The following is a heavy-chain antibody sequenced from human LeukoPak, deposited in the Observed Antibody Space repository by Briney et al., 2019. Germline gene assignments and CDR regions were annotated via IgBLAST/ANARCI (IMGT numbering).Heavy chain of an antibody. CDR1: GGSISSSSYY. J-gene: IGHJ4*02. CDR2: IYYSGST. V-gene: IGHV4-39*01. CDR3: ATHSSGYYLVWY. D-gene: IGHD3-22*01. Sequence: SETLSLTCTVSGGSISSSSYYGGWIRQPPGKGLEWIGSIYYSGSTYYNPSLKSRVTISVDTFKNQFSLKLSSVTAADTAVYYCATHSSGYYLVWYWGQGTLVTVPS.